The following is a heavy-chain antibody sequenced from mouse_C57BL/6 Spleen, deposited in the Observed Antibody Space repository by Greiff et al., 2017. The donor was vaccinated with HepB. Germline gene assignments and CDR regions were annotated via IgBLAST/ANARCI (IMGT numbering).Heavy chain of an antibody. D-gene: IGHD2-5*01. Sequence: VQLQQPGAELVRPGSSVKLSCKASGYTFTSYWMHWVKQRPIQGLEWIGNIDPSDSETHYNQKFKDKATLTVDKSSSTAYMQLSSLTSEDSAVYYCARGGNSNYVSWFAYWGQGTLVTVSA. V-gene: IGHV1-52*01. CDR1: GYTFTSYW. CDR3: ARGGNSNYVSWFAY. J-gene: IGHJ3*01. CDR2: IDPSDSET.